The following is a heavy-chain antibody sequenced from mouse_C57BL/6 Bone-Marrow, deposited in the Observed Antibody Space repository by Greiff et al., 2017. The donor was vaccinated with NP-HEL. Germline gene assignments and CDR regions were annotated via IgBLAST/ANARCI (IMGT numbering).Heavy chain of an antibody. V-gene: IGHV1-4*01. J-gene: IGHJ3*01. CDR3: ARSTEGFAY. CDR1: GYTFTSYT. Sequence: QVQLQQSGAELAGPGASVKMSCKASGYTFTSYTMHWVKQRPGQGLEWIGYINPSSGYTKYNQKFKDKATLTADKSSSTAYMQLSSLTSEDSAVYYCARSTEGFAYWGQGTLVTVSA. CDR2: INPSSGYT.